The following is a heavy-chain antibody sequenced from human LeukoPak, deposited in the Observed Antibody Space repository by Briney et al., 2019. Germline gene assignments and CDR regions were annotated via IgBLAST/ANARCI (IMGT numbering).Heavy chain of an antibody. D-gene: IGHD2-21*01. CDR1: GFTFSTYS. J-gene: IGHJ4*02. CDR2: ISSSSTTI. Sequence: GGSLRLSCAASGFTFSTYSMNWVRQAPGKGLEWVSYISSSSTTIYYADSVKGRFTISRDNSKNRLYLQMNSLRAEDTAVYYCASFPRGDLGLIILDFWGQGTLVTVSS. V-gene: IGHV3-48*01. CDR3: ASFPRGDLGLIILDF.